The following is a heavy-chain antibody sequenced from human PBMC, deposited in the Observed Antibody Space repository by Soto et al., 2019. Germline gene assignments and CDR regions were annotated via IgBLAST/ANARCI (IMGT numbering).Heavy chain of an antibody. J-gene: IGHJ5*02. CDR1: GGCISRGGYS. V-gene: IGHV4-30-2*01. CDR3: ARVPDR. D-gene: IGHD2-2*01. CDR2: IYHSGST. Sequence: SETLSLTCAVSGGCISRGGYSWSWIRQPPGKGLEWIGYIYHSGSTYYNPSLKSRVTISVDRSKNQFSLKLSSVTAADTAVYYCARVPDRWGQGTLVTVS.